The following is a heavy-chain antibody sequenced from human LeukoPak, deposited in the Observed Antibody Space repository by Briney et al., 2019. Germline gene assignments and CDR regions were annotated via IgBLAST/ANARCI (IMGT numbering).Heavy chain of an antibody. V-gene: IGHV3-30*01. CDR3: ARELFDY. J-gene: IGHJ4*02. CDR2: ISYDGSNK. CDR1: GFTLSSYA. Sequence: GRSLRLSCAASGFTLSSYAMHWVRQAPGKGLEWVAAISYDGSNKYYADSVKGRFTISRDNSKNTLYLQMNSLRAEDTAVYYCARELFDYWGQGTLVTVSS.